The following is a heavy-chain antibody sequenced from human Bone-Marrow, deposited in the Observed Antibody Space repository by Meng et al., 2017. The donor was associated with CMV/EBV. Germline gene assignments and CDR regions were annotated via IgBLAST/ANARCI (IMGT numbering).Heavy chain of an antibody. V-gene: IGHV1-46*01. CDR1: GYTFTGYY. CDR2: INPSGGRT. CDR3: ARDGIVVVPAAIQGSNYYYYGMDV. Sequence: ASVKVSCKASGYTFTGYYMHWVRQAPGQGLEWMGIINPSGGRTNYAQKFQGRITMTSDTSTSAVYMELNRLRSDDAAVYYCARDGIVVVPAAIQGSNYYYYGMDVWGQGTTVTVSS. J-gene: IGHJ6*02. D-gene: IGHD2-2*02.